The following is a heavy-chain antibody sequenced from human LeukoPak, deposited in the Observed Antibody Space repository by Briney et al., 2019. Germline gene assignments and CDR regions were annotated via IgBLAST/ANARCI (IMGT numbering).Heavy chain of an antibody. D-gene: IGHD2-2*01. V-gene: IGHV1-69*13. CDR3: ARGRHSWAAAIGMLEETQ. J-gene: IGHJ4*02. CDR1: GGTFSSYA. Sequence: ASVKVSCKASGGTFSSYAISWVRQAPGQGLEWMGGIIPIFGTANYAQKFQGRVTITADESTSTAYMELSSLRSEDTAVYYCARGRHSWAAAIGMLEETQWGQGTLVTVSS. CDR2: IIPIFGTA.